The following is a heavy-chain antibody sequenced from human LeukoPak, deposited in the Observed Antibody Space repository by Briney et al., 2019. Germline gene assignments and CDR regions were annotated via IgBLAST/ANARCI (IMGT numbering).Heavy chain of an antibody. CDR2: IKEDGSEK. CDR3: ARVGQYFYDSVKPYYSYMDV. CDR1: GFTFRNYW. V-gene: IGHV3-7*01. Sequence: GGSLRLSCTASGFTFRNYWMSWVRQAPGKGLECVAYIKEDGSEKYYVDSVKGRFTIPRDSAKSSLYLQMNSLRAEDTAVYYCARVGQYFYDSVKPYYSYMDVWGKGTTVTVSS. J-gene: IGHJ6*03. D-gene: IGHD3-22*01.